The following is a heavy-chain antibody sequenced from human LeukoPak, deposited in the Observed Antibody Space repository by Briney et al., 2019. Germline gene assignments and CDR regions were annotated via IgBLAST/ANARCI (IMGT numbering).Heavy chain of an antibody. Sequence: PGGSLRLSCVASGFTFSNSAMSWVRQAPGKGLEWVSAITGSGGGPYYPDSVKGRFTISIDNSKNPLYLQMNSLRAEDTAVYYCAKDFRTSLPAATFFDYWGQGTRVTVSS. V-gene: IGHV3-23*01. J-gene: IGHJ4*02. CDR3: AKDFRTSLPAATFFDY. CDR1: GFTFSNSA. CDR2: ITGSGGGP. D-gene: IGHD2-2*01.